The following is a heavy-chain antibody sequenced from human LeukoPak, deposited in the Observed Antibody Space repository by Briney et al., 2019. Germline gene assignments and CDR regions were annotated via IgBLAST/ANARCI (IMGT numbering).Heavy chain of an antibody. CDR1: GFTFSNYA. CDR2: ISGSGGST. J-gene: IGHJ4*02. V-gene: IGHV3-23*01. D-gene: IGHD4-23*01. CDR3: AKAGKKVVIWASDSYFDY. Sequence: GGSLRLSCAASGFTFSNYAMSWVRQAPGKGLEWVSAISGSGGSTYYADSVKGRFTISRDNSKNTLYLQMNSLRAEDTAVYYCAKAGKKVVIWASDSYFDYWGQGTLVTVSS.